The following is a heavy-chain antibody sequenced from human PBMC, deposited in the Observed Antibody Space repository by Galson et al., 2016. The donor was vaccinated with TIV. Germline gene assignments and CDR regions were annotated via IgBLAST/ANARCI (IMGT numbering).Heavy chain of an antibody. D-gene: IGHD1-7*01. V-gene: IGHV1-18*01. Sequence: SVKVSCKAPGYTFTIYGISWVRQAPGQGLEWMGWISAYSGNTDYAQKLRGRLTMTRDKSTATAFMELRSLRSDDTAVYYCAGDHGELRDFHYYGMDVWGQGTTVTVAS. CDR3: AGDHGELRDFHYYGMDV. J-gene: IGHJ6*02. CDR2: ISAYSGNT. CDR1: GYTFTIYG.